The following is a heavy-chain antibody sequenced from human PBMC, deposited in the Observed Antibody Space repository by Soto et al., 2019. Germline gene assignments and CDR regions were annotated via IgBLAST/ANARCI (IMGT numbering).Heavy chain of an antibody. CDR2: IYYSGST. V-gene: IGHV4-59*01. J-gene: IGHJ5*02. Sequence: QVQLQESGPGLVKPSETLSLTCTVSGGSISSYYWSWIRQPPGKGLEWIGYIYYSGSTNYNPSLKSRVTISVDTSKNQFSLKLSSVTAADTAVYYCARHCSSTSCRFYNWFDPWGQGTLVTVSS. CDR1: GGSISSYY. D-gene: IGHD2-2*01. CDR3: ARHCSSTSCRFYNWFDP.